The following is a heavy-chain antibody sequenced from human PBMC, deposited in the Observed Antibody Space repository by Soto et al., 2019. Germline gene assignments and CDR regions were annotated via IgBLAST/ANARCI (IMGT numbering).Heavy chain of an antibody. CDR2: IGRGGDR. J-gene: IGHJ4*02. V-gene: IGHV3-23*01. Sequence: EVQLLESGGGLVQPGGSLRLSCTASGFTFSSTAMSWVRQAPGKGLEWVSGIGRGGDRHYADSVRGRFTISRENSKITVYLQMNSLRGDDTALCFCTKGGWGSVCDYWGQGTLLTVSS. CDR1: GFTFSSTA. D-gene: IGHD7-27*01. CDR3: TKGGWGSVCDY.